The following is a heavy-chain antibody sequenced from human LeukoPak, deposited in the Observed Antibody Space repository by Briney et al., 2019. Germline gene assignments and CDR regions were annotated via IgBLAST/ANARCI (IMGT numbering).Heavy chain of an antibody. CDR1: GFTLSSHA. CDR3: AKAGDAWGYNSPLGGRFDY. D-gene: IGHD5-24*01. V-gene: IGHV3-23*01. Sequence: GGSLRLSCAASGFTLSSHAMSWVRQAPGKGLEWVSLISGSGGSTYNADSVKGRFTISRDNSKNTLYLQMNSLRAEDTAVYYCAKAGDAWGYNSPLGGRFDYWGQGTLVTVSS. J-gene: IGHJ4*02. CDR2: ISGSGGST.